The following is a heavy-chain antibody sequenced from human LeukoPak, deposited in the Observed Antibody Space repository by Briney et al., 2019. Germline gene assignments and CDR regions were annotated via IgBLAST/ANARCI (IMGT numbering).Heavy chain of an antibody. CDR2: IGTAGDT. V-gene: IGHV3-13*01. CDR3: ARALSPLSAFDI. J-gene: IGHJ3*02. Sequence: GGSLRLSCAASGFTFSSYDMHWVRQATGKGLEWVSAIGTAGDTYYPGSVKGRFTISRENAKNSLYLQMNSLRAGDTAVYYCARALSPLSAFDIWDQGTMVTVSS. CDR1: GFTFSSYD.